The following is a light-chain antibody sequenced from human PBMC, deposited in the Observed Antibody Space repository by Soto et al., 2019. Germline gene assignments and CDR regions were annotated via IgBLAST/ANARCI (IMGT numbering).Light chain of an antibody. CDR3: QQSYNSTQT. V-gene: IGKV1-39*01. CDR2: AAS. CDR1: QTIMTY. Sequence: DIQMTQSPSSLSASVGDEVTITCRASQTIMTYLNWYQLKPGKPPRLLIYAASSLQSGVPSRFSGSGSGTDFSLTISSMQHQDFANYSCQQSYNSTQTFGSGTKGDIK. J-gene: IGKJ4*02.